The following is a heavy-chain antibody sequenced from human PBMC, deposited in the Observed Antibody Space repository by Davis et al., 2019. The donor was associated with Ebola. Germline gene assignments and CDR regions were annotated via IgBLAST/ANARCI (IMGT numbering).Heavy chain of an antibody. V-gene: IGHV3-23*01. J-gene: IGHJ3*01. CDR1: GFTFSNYW. Sequence: GESLKISCAASGFTFSNYWMSWVRQAPGKGLEWVSTLGTSADTYYADSVKGRFTISRDNSKNTLHLQMNSLRVEDSAIYYCAKDTSNVWFDVWGQGTMVTVSS. CDR2: LGTSADT. CDR3: AKDTSNVWFDV. D-gene: IGHD6-19*01.